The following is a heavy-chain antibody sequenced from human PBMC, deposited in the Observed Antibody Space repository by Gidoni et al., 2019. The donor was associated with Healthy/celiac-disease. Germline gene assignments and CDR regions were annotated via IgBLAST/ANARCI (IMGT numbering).Heavy chain of an antibody. V-gene: IGHV1-69*06. D-gene: IGHD5-12*01. CDR3: ARELRGYSGYDTSGYYYYGMDV. CDR1: GGTFSSYA. Sequence: QVQLVQSGAEVKKPGSSVKVSCKASGGTFSSYAISWVRQAPGQGLEWMGGIIPIFGTANYAQKFQGRVTITADKSTSTAYMELSSLRSEDTAVYYCARELRGYSGYDTSGYYYYGMDVWGQGTTVTVSS. J-gene: IGHJ6*02. CDR2: IIPIFGTA.